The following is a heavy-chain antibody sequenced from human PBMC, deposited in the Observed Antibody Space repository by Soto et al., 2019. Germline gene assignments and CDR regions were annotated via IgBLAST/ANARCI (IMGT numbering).Heavy chain of an antibody. V-gene: IGHV4-34*01. J-gene: IGHJ3*02. CDR1: GGSFSGYY. CDR3: ARRGAVWFGELFGAFDI. CDR2: INHSGST. Sequence: QVQLQQWGAGLLKPSETLSLTCAVYGGSFSGYYWSWIRQPPGKGLEWIGEINHSGSTNYNPSLKSRVTISVETSKNQFSLKLSSVTAADTAVYYCARRGAVWFGELFGAFDIWGQGTMVTVSS. D-gene: IGHD3-10*01.